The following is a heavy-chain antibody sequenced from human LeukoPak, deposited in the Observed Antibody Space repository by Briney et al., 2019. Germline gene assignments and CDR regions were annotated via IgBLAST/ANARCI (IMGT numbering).Heavy chain of an antibody. J-gene: IGHJ6*03. V-gene: IGHV1-2*02. CDR1: GYTFTGYY. CDR2: INPNSGGT. CDR3: ARDNGSGSYLGASYYYYYYMDV. D-gene: IGHD3-10*01. Sequence: ASVKVSCKASGYTFTGYYMHWVRQAPGQGLEWMGWINPNSGGTNYAQKFQGRVTMTRDTSISTAYMELSRLRSDDTAVYYCARDNGSGSYLGASYYYYYYMDVWGKGTTVTVSS.